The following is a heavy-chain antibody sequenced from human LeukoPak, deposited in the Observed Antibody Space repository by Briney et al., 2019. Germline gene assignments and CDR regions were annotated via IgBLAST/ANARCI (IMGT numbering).Heavy chain of an antibody. J-gene: IGHJ3*02. V-gene: IGHV3-30*02. CDR3: ARAGSSWRGDAFDI. CDR1: GFTFSIYA. Sequence: GGSLRLSCAASGFTFSIYAIHWVRQAPGKGLEWVAFIRYDGSNKYYADSVKGRFTISRDNSKNTLYLQMGSLRAEDMAVYYCARAGSSWRGDAFDIWGQGTMVTVSS. CDR2: IRYDGSNK. D-gene: IGHD6-13*01.